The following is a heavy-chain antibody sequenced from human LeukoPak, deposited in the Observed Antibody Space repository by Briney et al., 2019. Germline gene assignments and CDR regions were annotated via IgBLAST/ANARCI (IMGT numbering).Heavy chain of an antibody. CDR2: IYYSGST. V-gene: IGHV4-59*01. CDR1: GGSISSYY. Sequence: SETLSLTCTVSGGSISSYYWSWIRQPPGKGLEWIGYIYYSGSTNYNPSLKSRVTISVDTSKNQFSLKLSSVTAADTAVYYCAREKGGTQRSWFDPWGQGTLVTVSS. J-gene: IGHJ5*02. CDR3: AREKGGTQRSWFDP. D-gene: IGHD1-26*01.